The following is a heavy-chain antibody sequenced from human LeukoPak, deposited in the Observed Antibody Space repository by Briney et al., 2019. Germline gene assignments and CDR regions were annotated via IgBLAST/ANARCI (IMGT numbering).Heavy chain of an antibody. V-gene: IGHV3-15*01. D-gene: IGHD5-18*01. CDR1: GFTFSNAW. CDR2: IKSKTDGGTT. J-gene: IGHJ4*02. CDR3: TTDLPNTAMVDY. Sequence: PRGSLRLSCAASGFTFSNAWMSWVRQAPGKGLEWVGRIKSKTDGGTTDYAAPVKGRFTISRDDSKNTLYLQMNSLKTEDTAVYYCTTDLPNTAMVDYWGQGTLVTVSS.